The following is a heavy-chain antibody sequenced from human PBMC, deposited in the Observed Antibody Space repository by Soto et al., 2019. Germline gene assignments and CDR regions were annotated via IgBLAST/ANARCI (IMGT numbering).Heavy chain of an antibody. J-gene: IGHJ4*02. CDR2: IYYSGSP. D-gene: IGHD6-25*01. CDR1: GGSISSGGYY. V-gene: IGHV4-31*03. CDR3: ARGGGAASGPFDY. Sequence: QVQLQESGPGLVKPSQTLSLTCTVSGGSISSGGYYWSWIRQHPGKGLEWIGYIYYSGSPYYHPSLKSRVTISVDTSKNQFSLKLSSVTAAATAVYYCARGGGAASGPFDYWGQGNLVTVSS.